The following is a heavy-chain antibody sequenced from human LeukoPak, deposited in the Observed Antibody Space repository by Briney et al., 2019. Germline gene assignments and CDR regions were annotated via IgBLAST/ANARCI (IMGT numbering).Heavy chain of an antibody. CDR2: IRQDGSDK. V-gene: IGHV3-7*01. CDR3: ARVGGYCSSTSCYRGYYYYYMDV. Sequence: GGSLRLSCAASGFTFSTYWMSWVRQAPGKGLEWVANIRQDGSDKYYVDSVKGRFTISRDNAKNSLYLQMNSLRAEDTAVYYCARVGGYCSSTSCYRGYYYYYMDVWGKGTTVTVSS. J-gene: IGHJ6*03. D-gene: IGHD2-2*02. CDR1: GFTFSTYW.